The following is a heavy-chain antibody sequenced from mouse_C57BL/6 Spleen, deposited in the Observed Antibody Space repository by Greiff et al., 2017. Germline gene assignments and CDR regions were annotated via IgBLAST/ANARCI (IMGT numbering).Heavy chain of an antibody. V-gene: IGHV1-59*01. CDR3: ARGYDYDYYYAMDY. D-gene: IGHD2-4*01. CDR2: IDPSDSYT. CDR1: GYTFTSYW. J-gene: IGHJ4*01. Sequence: QVQLQQPGAELVRPGTSVKLSCKASGYTFTSYWMHWVKQRPGQGLEWIGVIDPSDSYTNYNQKFKGKATLTVDTSSSTAYMQLSSLTSEDSAVYYCARGYDYDYYYAMDYWGQGTSVTVSS.